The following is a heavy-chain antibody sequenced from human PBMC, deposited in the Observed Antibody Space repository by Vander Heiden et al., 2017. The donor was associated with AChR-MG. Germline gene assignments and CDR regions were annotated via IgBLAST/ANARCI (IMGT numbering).Heavy chain of an antibody. V-gene: IGHV3-23*01. CDR3: AKSRVASYGDYEY. D-gene: IGHD4-17*01. Sequence: EVQLLDSGGGLVQPGGSLRLSCAASRITFSSCVMNWVRQAPGKGPECVSSISASGGGTYYADSVKGRFTISRDNSKNTLYLQMDSLRAEDTAMYYCAKSRVASYGDYEYWGQGTLVTVSS. CDR2: ISASGGGT. J-gene: IGHJ4*02. CDR1: RITFSSCV.